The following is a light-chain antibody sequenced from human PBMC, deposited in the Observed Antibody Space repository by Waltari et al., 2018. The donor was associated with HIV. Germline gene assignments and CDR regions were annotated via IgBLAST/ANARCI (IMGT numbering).Light chain of an antibody. CDR3: SSYAGSNNVV. CDR1: SSDVGGYNY. Sequence: QSALTQPPSASGSPGQSVTIPCTGTSSDVGGYNYVSWYQQHPGKAPKRMIYEVSKRPSGVPDRFSGSKSGNTASLTVSGLQAEDEADYYCSSYAGSNNVVFGGGTKLTVL. V-gene: IGLV2-8*01. J-gene: IGLJ2*01. CDR2: EVS.